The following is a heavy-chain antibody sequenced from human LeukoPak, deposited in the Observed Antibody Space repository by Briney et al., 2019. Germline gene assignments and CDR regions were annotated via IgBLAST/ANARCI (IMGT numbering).Heavy chain of an antibody. Sequence: SETLSLTCTVSGGSISSSSYYWGWIRQPPGKGLEWIGYLHDSGTSNYNPSLKSRVTIALDTSKNQFSLKLTSVTAADTAIYYCARSRGGFGDYGSWFDPWGQGTLVIVSS. V-gene: IGHV4-61*05. CDR3: ARSRGGFGDYGSWFDP. CDR2: LHDSGTS. D-gene: IGHD4-17*01. CDR1: GGSISSSSYY. J-gene: IGHJ5*02.